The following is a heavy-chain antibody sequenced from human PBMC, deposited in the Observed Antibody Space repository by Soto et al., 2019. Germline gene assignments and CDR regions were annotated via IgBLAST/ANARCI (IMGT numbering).Heavy chain of an antibody. V-gene: IGHV4-59*08. CDR3: ARHKRVVVVPAAPGYMDV. Sequence: PSETLPLTCTVSGGSISSYYWSWIRQPPGKGLEWIGYIYYSGSTNYNPSLKSRVTISVDTSKNQFSLKLSSVTAADTAVYYCARHKRVVVVPAAPGYMDVWGKGTTVTVSS. CDR2: IYYSGST. CDR1: GGSISSYY. D-gene: IGHD2-2*01. J-gene: IGHJ6*03.